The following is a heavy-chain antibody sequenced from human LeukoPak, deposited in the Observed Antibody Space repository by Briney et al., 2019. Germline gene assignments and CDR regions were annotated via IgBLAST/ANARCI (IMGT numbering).Heavy chain of an antibody. CDR1: GYTFSSYG. CDR3: ARDGLYYYGSVVDY. V-gene: IGHV1-18*01. J-gene: IGHJ4*02. CDR2: ISGYNGNT. Sequence: ASVKVSCKASGYTFSSYGIGWVRQAPGQGLEWMGWISGYNGNTNYAQKFQGRVTMTTDTSTGTSYMELRSLRSDDTAVYYYARDGLYYYGSVVDYWGQGTLVTVSS. D-gene: IGHD3-10*01.